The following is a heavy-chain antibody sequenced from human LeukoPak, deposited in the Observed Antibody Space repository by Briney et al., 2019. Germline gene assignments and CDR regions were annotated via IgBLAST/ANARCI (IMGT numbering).Heavy chain of an antibody. J-gene: IGHJ5*02. CDR1: GASFNDYY. CDR2: VNHSGSA. V-gene: IGHV4-34*01. CDR3: ARERASNNHDNWFDP. Sequence: SETLSFTCAVYGASFNDYYRSWIRHSPTKGLEWIGEVNHSGSAKYNPSLKSRVTISADKSKNQFFLRLSPVAAADSGVYYCARERASNNHDNWFDPWGQGTLVTVSS.